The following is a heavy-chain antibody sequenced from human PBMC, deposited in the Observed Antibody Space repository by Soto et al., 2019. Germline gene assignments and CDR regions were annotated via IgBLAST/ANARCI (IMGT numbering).Heavy chain of an antibody. V-gene: IGHV3-23*01. J-gene: IGHJ4*01. CDR3: AKDREYGGSSWYYFDF. CDR1: GFTFSSYA. D-gene: IGHD6-13*01. CDR2: ISSSGGTT. Sequence: PGGSLRLSCAASGFTFSSYAMTWVRQAPGSGLEWVSGISSSGGTTFYADSVKGRFIISRDNSKNTLFLQINSLRAEDTAIFSCAKDREYGGSSWYYFDFWGHGTLVTVSS.